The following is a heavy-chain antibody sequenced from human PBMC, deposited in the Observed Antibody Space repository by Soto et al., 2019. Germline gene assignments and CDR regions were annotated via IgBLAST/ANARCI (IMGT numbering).Heavy chain of an antibody. J-gene: IGHJ4*02. CDR1: GYTFPSYY. CDR3: AVEDGYNLFDY. CDR2: INPSGGST. Sequence: ASVKVSCQASGYTFPSYYMHLLRQAPGQGLEWMGIINPSGGSTSYAQKFQGRVTMTRDTSTSTVYMELSSLRSEDTAVYYCAVEDGYNLFDYWGQGTLVTVSS. D-gene: IGHD5-12*01. V-gene: IGHV1-46*01.